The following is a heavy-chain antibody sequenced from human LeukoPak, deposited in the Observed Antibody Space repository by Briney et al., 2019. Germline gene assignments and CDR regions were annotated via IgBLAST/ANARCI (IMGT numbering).Heavy chain of an antibody. CDR2: IYSGGST. CDR1: GFTFSSYG. J-gene: IGHJ6*03. CDR3: ARDPYYYYMDV. V-gene: IGHV3-66*01. Sequence: GGSLRLSCAASGFTFSSYGMHWVRQAPGKGLEWVSVIYSGGSTYYADSVKGRFTISRDNSKNTLYLQMNSLRAEDTAVYYCARDPYYYYMDVWGKGTTVTISS.